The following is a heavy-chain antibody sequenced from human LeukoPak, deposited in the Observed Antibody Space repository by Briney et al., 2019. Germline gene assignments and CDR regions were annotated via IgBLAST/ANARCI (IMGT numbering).Heavy chain of an antibody. CDR1: GFTFSSYS. CDR2: IRSSTSYI. V-gene: IGHV3-21*01. CDR3: ARAGGSTVSHSDY. J-gene: IGHJ4*02. D-gene: IGHD4-17*01. Sequence: GGSLRLSCAASGFTFSSYSMNWIRQAPGKGLEWVSSIRSSTSYIYYADSVKGRFTISKDNAKNSLCLQMNSLRAEDTAVYYCARAGGSTVSHSDYWGQGTLVTVSS.